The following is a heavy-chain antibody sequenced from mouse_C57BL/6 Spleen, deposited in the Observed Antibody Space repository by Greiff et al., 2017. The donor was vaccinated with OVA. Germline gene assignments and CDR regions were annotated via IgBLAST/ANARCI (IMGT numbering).Heavy chain of an antibody. D-gene: IGHD2-5*01. CDR2: IYPGDGDT. CDR1: GYAFSSSW. Sequence: QVQLKESGPELVKPGASVKISCKASGYAFSSSWMNWVKQRPGKGLEWIGRIYPGDGDTNYNGKFKGKATLTADKSSSTAYMQLSSLTSEDSAVYFCARSAYSNGGAMDDWGQGTSVTVSS. CDR3: ARSAYSNGGAMDD. J-gene: IGHJ4*01. V-gene: IGHV1-82*01.